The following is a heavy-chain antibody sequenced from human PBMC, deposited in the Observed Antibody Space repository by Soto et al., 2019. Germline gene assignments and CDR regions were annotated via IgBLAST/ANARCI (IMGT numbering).Heavy chain of an antibody. D-gene: IGHD1-26*01. Sequence: SETLSLTCTVSDGSISSYYWSWIRPPPGKGLEWIDYFYGTGTTNYSPPLTNRVTISVDMSKNQFSLRLSSVTAADTAVYYCAGFSSGTYLFDLWGQGTPVTVSS. CDR2: FYGTGTT. J-gene: IGHJ5*02. CDR3: AGFSSGTYLFDL. V-gene: IGHV4-59*01. CDR1: DGSISSYY.